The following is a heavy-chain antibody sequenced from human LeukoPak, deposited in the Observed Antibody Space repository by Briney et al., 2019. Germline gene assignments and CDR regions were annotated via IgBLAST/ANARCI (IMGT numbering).Heavy chain of an antibody. J-gene: IGHJ4*02. CDR2: ISNDGSNK. D-gene: IGHD5-12*01. CDR3: AKVDIVATIDAGRLVDY. CDR1: GFTFSSYG. Sequence: PGGSLRHSCAASGFTFSSYGMQWFRQAPDKGLEWVAAISNDGSNKYYADSVKGRFTISRDNSKNTLYLQMNSLRAEDTAVYYCAKVDIVATIDAGRLVDYWGQGTLVTVSS. V-gene: IGHV3-30*18.